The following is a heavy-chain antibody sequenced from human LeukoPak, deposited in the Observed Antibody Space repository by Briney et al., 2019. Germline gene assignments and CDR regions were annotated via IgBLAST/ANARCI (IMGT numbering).Heavy chain of an antibody. CDR3: VGGVYYYGPFDY. D-gene: IGHD3-10*01. J-gene: IGHJ4*02. CDR1: GHSFSSDSF. Sequence: PSETLSLTCGVSGHSFSSDSFWGWIRQPPGQGLEWIGSIHERGSTFYNPSLKSRVTISIDTSKNQFSLNVNSVTAADTAVYYCVGGVYYYGPFDYWGQGTLVTVSS. V-gene: IGHV4-38-2*01. CDR2: IHERGST.